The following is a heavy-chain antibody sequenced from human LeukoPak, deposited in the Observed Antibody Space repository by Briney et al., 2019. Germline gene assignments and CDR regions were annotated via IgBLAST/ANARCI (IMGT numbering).Heavy chain of an antibody. D-gene: IGHD2-2*01. CDR3: ARAYIVVVPAATGVADY. V-gene: IGHV4-38-2*01. Sequence: PSETLSLTCAVSGYSISSGYYWGWIRQPPGKGLEWIGSIYHSGSTYYNPSLKSRVTISVDTSKNQFSLKLSSVTAADTAAYYCARAYIVVVPAATGVADYWGQGTLVTVSS. CDR1: GYSISSGYY. J-gene: IGHJ4*02. CDR2: IYHSGST.